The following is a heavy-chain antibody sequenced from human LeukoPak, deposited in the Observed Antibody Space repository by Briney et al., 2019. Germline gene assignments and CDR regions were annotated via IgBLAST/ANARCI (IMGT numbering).Heavy chain of an antibody. D-gene: IGHD5-12*01. Sequence: ASVKVSCKASGYTFTSYAMHWVRQAPGQRLEWMGWINAGNGNTKYSQKFQGRVTITRDASASTAYMELSSLRSEDTAVYSCARGVATNRYYFDYWGQGTLVTVSS. J-gene: IGHJ4*02. V-gene: IGHV1-3*01. CDR3: ARGVATNRYYFDY. CDR1: GYTFTSYA. CDR2: INAGNGNT.